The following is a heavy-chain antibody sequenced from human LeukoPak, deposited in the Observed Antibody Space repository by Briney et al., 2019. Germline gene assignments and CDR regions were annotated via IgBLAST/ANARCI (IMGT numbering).Heavy chain of an antibody. CDR1: GGSMFSYY. V-gene: IGHV4-59*01. Sequence: PSETLSLTCTESGGSMFSYYWSWIWPHPREGGEWSGYIYYSGSTNYNPSLKSRVTISVDTSKSQFSLKLSSVTAADTAVYYCARSGIAVAGPDAFDIWGQGTMVTVSS. CDR2: IYYSGST. CDR3: ARSGIAVAGPDAFDI. J-gene: IGHJ3*02. D-gene: IGHD6-19*01.